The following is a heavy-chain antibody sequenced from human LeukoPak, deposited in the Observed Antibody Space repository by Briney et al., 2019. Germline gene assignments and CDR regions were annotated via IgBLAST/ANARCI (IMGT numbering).Heavy chain of an antibody. CDR1: GGSISSSSYY. CDR3: AASHRYNWNDDGVYNWFDP. Sequence: NASETLSLTCTVSGGSISSSSYYWGWIRQPPGKGLEWIGSIYYSGSTYYNPSLKSRVTISVDTSKNQFSLKLSSVTAADTAVYYCAASHRYNWNDDGVYNWFDPWGQGTLVTVSS. J-gene: IGHJ5*02. V-gene: IGHV4-39*01. CDR2: IYYSGST. D-gene: IGHD1-20*01.